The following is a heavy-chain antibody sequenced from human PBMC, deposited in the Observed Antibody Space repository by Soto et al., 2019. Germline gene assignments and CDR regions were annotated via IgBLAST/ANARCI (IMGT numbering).Heavy chain of an antibody. CDR2: IYHSGST. J-gene: IGHJ6*02. CDR3: ARDKDGYYYGMDV. V-gene: IGHV4-30-2*01. Sequence: SETLSLTCAVSGGSISSGGYSWSWIRQPPGKGLEWIGYIYHSGSTYYNPSLKSRVTISVDTSKNQFSLKLSYVTAADTAVYYCARDKDGYYYGMDVWGQGTTVTVSS. D-gene: IGHD2-15*01. CDR1: GGSISSGGYS.